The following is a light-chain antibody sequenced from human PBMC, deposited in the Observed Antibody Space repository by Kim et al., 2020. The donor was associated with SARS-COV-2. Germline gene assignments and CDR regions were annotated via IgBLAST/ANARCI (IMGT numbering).Light chain of an antibody. CDR3: NSRDSNDNVV. CDR2: GKN. CDR1: SLRSYY. Sequence: VALGQTDRITCQGDSLRSYYATWYQQKPVQAPILVIYGKNNRPSGIPDRFSGSSSGNTASLTITGTQAGDEADYYCNSRDSNDNVVFGGGTQLTVL. V-gene: IGLV3-19*01. J-gene: IGLJ2*01.